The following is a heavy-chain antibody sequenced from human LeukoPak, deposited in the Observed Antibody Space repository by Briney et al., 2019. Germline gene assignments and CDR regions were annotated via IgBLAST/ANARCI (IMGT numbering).Heavy chain of an antibody. V-gene: IGHV5-51*01. Sequence: GEPLNIPGKAPGYTLTLYWIAGFRQLPGKGLEWMGVIYPGDSDTRYSPSFHGQVTISADKAVSTAYLEWGGLKASDTAIYYCARAGSYFDYWGQGTVVTVSS. CDR1: GYTLTLYW. CDR3: ARAGSYFDY. CDR2: IYPGDSDT. D-gene: IGHD1-26*01. J-gene: IGHJ4*02.